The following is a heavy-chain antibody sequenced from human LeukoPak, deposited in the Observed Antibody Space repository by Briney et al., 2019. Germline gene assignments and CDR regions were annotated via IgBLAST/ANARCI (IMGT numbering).Heavy chain of an antibody. J-gene: IGHJ4*02. V-gene: IGHV3-7*01. Sequence: GGSLRLSCVASGFTFSSSCVSWVRQAPGKGLEWVANIDKRGGGKYYVDSVTGRFAISRDYASTSVFLQMASLRAEDTSVYYCARDAGWGYYDLWGQGTPVTVSS. CDR2: IDKRGGGK. CDR1: GFTFSSSC. CDR3: ARDAGWGYYDL. D-gene: IGHD1-26*01.